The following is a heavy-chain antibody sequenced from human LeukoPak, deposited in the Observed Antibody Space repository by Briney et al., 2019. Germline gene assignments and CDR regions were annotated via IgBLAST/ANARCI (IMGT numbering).Heavy chain of an antibody. D-gene: IGHD6-13*01. CDR2: ISYDGSNK. CDR1: GFTFSSSG. Sequence: PGRSLTLSCAPSGFTFSSSGIRSVRQAPRKGLEWVALISYDGSNKYYADSVKGRFALSRDNSKNTLYLQMNSLRAEDTAVYYCARASAGTGDYWGQGTLVTVSS. J-gene: IGHJ4*02. V-gene: IGHV3-30*03. CDR3: ARASAGTGDY.